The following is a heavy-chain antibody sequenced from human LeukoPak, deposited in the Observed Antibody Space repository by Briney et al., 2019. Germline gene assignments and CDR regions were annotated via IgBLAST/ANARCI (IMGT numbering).Heavy chain of an antibody. CDR2: ISAYNGNT. CDR1: GYTFTSYG. V-gene: IGHV1-18*01. D-gene: IGHD3-22*01. Sequence: ASVKVSCKASGYTFTSYGISWVRQAPGQGLEWMGWISAYNGNTNYAQKFQGRVTMTRNTSISTAYMELSSLRSEDTAVYYCARASEHYDSSGYTDAFDIWGQGTMVTVSS. CDR3: ARASEHYDSSGYTDAFDI. J-gene: IGHJ3*02.